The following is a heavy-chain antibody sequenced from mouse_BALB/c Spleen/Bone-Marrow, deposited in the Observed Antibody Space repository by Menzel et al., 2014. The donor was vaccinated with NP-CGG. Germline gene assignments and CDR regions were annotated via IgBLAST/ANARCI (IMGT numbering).Heavy chain of an antibody. CDR3: ARPRFAY. J-gene: IGHJ3*01. V-gene: IGHV5-9-3*01. CDR2: ISSGGSYT. Sequence: EVQVVESGGGLVKPGGSLKLSCAASGFTFSSYAMSWVRQTPEKRLEWVATISSGGSYTYYPDSVKGRLTISRDNAKNTLYLQMSSLRSEDTAMYYCARPRFAYWGQGTLVTVSA. CDR1: GFTFSSYA.